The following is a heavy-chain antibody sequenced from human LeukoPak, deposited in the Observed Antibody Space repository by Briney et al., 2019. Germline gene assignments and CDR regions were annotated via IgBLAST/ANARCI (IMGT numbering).Heavy chain of an antibody. V-gene: IGHV3-21*01. CDR3: ARLNLRSGYDWFDP. J-gene: IGHJ5*02. D-gene: IGHD5-12*01. Sequence: GGSLRLSCAASGFTFSSYSMNWVRQAPGKGLEWVSSISSSSSYIYYADSVKGRFTISRDNAKNSLYLQMNSLRAEDTAVYYCARLNLRSGYDWFDPWGQGTLVTVSS. CDR2: ISSSSSYI. CDR1: GFTFSSYS.